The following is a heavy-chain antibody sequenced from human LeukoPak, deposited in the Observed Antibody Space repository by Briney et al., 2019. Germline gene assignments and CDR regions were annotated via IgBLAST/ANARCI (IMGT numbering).Heavy chain of an antibody. CDR2: ISGSGGST. Sequence: GGSLRLSCAASGFTFSDYYMNWVRQAPGKGLEWVSAISGSGGSTYYADSVKGRFTISRDNSKNTLYLQMNSLRAEDTAVYYCAKDSGWYSRYITLLDYWGQGTLVTVSS. CDR1: GFTFSDYY. J-gene: IGHJ4*02. D-gene: IGHD6-19*01. CDR3: AKDSGWYSRYITLLDY. V-gene: IGHV3-23*01.